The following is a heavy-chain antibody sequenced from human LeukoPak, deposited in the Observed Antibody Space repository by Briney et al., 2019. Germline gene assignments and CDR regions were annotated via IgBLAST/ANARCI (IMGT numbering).Heavy chain of an antibody. CDR1: GGSISRGSYY. CDR3: ARVGWGDAAQHPIWLDP. J-gene: IGHJ5*02. D-gene: IGHD3-10*01. CDR2: VYHNRNT. Sequence: SETLSLTCTVSGGSISRGSYYWGWIRQPPGTGLEWIANVYHNRNTSYNPSLRSRATISIYTSMNQFSLRLNSVTGAETAVYYCARVGWGDAAQHPIWLDPWGQGTLVTVSS. V-gene: IGHV4-39*07.